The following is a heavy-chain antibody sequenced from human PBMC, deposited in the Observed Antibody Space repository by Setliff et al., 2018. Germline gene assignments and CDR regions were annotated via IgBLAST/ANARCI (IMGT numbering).Heavy chain of an antibody. CDR2: ISSSGSLI. CDR3: ATKAVAGT. J-gene: IGHJ4*02. CDR1: GFTFSDYY. Sequence: PGGSLRPSCATSGFTFSDYYMSWIRQTPGKGLEWVAYISSSGSLIYYPDSVKGRFTISRDNAKKSVDLQMNSLRAEDTAGYYCATKAVAGTGGQGTLVTGS. V-gene: IGHV3-11*01. D-gene: IGHD6-19*01.